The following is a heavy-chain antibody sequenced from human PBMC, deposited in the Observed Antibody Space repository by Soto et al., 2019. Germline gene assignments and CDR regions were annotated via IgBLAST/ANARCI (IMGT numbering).Heavy chain of an antibody. CDR2: IYYSGST. V-gene: IGHV4-30-4*01. CDR3: ARVERGTATTVVDAFDI. D-gene: IGHD1-1*01. Sequence: TLSLTCTVSGGSISSGDYYWSWIRQPPGKGLEWIGYIYYSGSTYYNPSLKSRVTISVDTSKNQFSLKLSSVTAADTAVYYCARVERGTATTVVDAFDIWGPGTMVTVSS. J-gene: IGHJ3*02. CDR1: GGSISSGDYY.